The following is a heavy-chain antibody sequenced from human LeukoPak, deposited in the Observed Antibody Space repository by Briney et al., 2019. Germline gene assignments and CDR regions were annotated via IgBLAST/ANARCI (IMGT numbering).Heavy chain of an antibody. CDR1: GFTVITNY. J-gene: IGHJ4*02. Sequence: PAGSLTLSCPASGFTVITNYMTWVRQAPAKGLEWVAVLYSDGNTKYAHSVQGRFTISRDNSKNTLYLEMNSLSPDDTAVYYCARGVEPLAANTLAYWGQGTLVTVSS. D-gene: IGHD1-14*01. CDR3: ARGVEPLAANTLAY. CDR2: LYSDGNT. V-gene: IGHV3-53*01.